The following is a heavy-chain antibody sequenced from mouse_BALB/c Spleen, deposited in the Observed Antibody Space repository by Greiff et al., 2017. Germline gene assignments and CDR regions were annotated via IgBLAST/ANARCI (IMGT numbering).Heavy chain of an antibody. CDR2: IWSGGST. CDR3: FYYDAGFDY. J-gene: IGHJ2*01. V-gene: IGHV2-2*02. D-gene: IGHD2-4*01. CDR1: GFSLTSYG. Sequence: QVQLNESGPGLVQPSQSLSITCTVSGFSLTSYGVHWVRQSPGKGLEWLGVIWSGGSTDYNAAFISRLSISKDNSKSQVFFKMNSLQANDTAIYYCFYYDAGFDYWGQGTTLTVSS.